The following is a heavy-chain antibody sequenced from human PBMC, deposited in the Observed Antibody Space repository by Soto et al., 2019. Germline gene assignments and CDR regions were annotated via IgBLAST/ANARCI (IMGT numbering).Heavy chain of an antibody. Sequence: QVQLQESGPGLVKPSETLSLTCTDSGGSISSYYWSWIRQPPGKGLEWIGYIYYSGSTNYNPSLKSRVTISVDTSKNQFSLKLSSVTAADTAVYYCASWTTVTTERFDASAIWGQGTMVTVSS. J-gene: IGHJ3*02. CDR2: IYYSGST. CDR1: GGSISSYY. V-gene: IGHV4-59*01. CDR3: ASWTTVTTERFDASAI. D-gene: IGHD4-17*01.